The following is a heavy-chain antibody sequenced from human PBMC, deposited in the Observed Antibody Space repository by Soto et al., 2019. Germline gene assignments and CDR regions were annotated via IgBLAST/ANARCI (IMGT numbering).Heavy chain of an antibody. V-gene: IGHV3-21*01. CDR1: GFTFSSYS. Sequence: GGSLRLSCAASGFTFSSYSMNWVRQAPGKGLEWVSSISSSSSYIYYADSVKGRFTISRDNAKNSLYLQMNSLRAEDTAVYYCARDPTTMTRKGWFDPWGQGTLVTVSS. CDR3: ARDPTTMTRKGWFDP. CDR2: ISSSSSYI. D-gene: IGHD1-1*01. J-gene: IGHJ5*02.